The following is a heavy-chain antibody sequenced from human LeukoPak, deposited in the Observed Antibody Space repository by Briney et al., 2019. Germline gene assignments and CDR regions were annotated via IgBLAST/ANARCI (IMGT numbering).Heavy chain of an antibody. CDR1: GGSISSGGYY. J-gene: IGHJ4*02. Sequence: SETLSLTCTVSGGSISSGGYYRSWIRQHPGKGLEWIGYIYYSGSTYYNPSLKSRVTISVDTSKNQFSLKLSSVTAADTAVYYCARGPRGELRADYYFDYWGQGTLVTVSS. CDR2: IYYSGST. CDR3: ARGPRGELRADYYFDY. D-gene: IGHD1-26*01. V-gene: IGHV4-31*03.